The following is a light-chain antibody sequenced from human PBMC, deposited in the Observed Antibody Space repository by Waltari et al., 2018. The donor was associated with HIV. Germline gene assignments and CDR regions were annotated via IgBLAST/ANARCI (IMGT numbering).Light chain of an antibody. CDR1: NSNIGRST. CDR2: GNT. J-gene: IGLJ3*02. Sequence: QSVLIQSASTSGTPGQRVTISCSGSNSNIGRSTVYWYHYFPGTAPTLLIYGNTQRPSGVPDGFSGSKSGTSASLAISGLRSEDEGDYYGAVWDDSLSGQVFGGGTKVTVL. V-gene: IGLV1-47*01. CDR3: AVWDDSLSGQV.